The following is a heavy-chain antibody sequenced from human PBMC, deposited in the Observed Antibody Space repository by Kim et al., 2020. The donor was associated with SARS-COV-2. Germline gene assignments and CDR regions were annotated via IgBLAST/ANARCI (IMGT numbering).Heavy chain of an antibody. J-gene: IGHJ6*02. D-gene: IGHD3-10*01. CDR3: ARSRFRYYYYGMDV. V-gene: IGHV4-4*02. CDR1: GGSISSSNW. CDR2: IYHSGST. Sequence: SETLSLTCAVSGGSISSSNWWSWVRQPPGKGLEWIGEIYHSGSTNYNPSLKSRVTISVDKSKNQFSLKLSSVTAADTAVYYCARSRFRYYYYGMDVWGQGTTVTVSS.